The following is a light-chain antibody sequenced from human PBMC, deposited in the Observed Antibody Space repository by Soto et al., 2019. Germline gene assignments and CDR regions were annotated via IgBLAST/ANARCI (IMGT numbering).Light chain of an antibody. CDR3: QQYNSWT. Sequence: EIVLTQSPGTLSLSPGERATLSCRASQSVSSSYLAWYQQKPGQAPRLLIYGASSRATGIPDRFSGSGSGTDFTLTISRLEPEDFATYYCQQYNSWTFGQGTKVDIK. V-gene: IGKV3-20*01. CDR2: GAS. J-gene: IGKJ1*01. CDR1: QSVSSSY.